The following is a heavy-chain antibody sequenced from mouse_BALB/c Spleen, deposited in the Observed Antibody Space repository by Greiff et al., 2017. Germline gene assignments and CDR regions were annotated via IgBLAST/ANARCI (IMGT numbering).Heavy chain of an antibody. D-gene: IGHD1-1*01. V-gene: IGHV2-9*02. CDR3: AIDSTIYYFGSSYLDYAMDY. Sequence: QVQLKESGPGLVAPSQSLSITCTVSGFSLTSYGVHWVRQPPGKGLEWLGVIWAGGSTNYNSALMSRLSISKDNSKSQFFLKMNSLQTDDTAMYYCAIDSTIYYFGSSYLDYAMDYWGPGTSVTVSS. CDR2: IWAGGST. J-gene: IGHJ4*01. CDR1: GFSLTSYG.